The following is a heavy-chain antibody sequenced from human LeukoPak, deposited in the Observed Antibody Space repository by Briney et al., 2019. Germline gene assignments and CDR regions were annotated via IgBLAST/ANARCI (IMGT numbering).Heavy chain of an antibody. J-gene: IGHJ5*02. D-gene: IGHD6-19*01. Sequence: GGSLRLSCAASGFTFSSYGMHWVRQAPGKGLEWVAVISYDGSNKYYADSVKGRFTISRDNSKNTLYLQMNSLRAEDTAAYYCAKGYSSGWFHYYDDLNWFDPWGQGTLVTVSS. CDR1: GFTFSSYG. CDR2: ISYDGSNK. CDR3: AKGYSSGWFHYYDDLNWFDP. V-gene: IGHV3-30*18.